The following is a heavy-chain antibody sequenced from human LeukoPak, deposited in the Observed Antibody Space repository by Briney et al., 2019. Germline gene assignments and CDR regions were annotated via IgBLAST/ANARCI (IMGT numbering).Heavy chain of an antibody. CDR2: IDHSGST. Sequence: PETLSLTCTVSGASISSSTYYWGVIRQPPGKGLEWIGSIDHSGSTYYNPSLKSRVTISVDTSNNHFSLKLNSVTAADTAVYYCARSGQQLLFAFDIWGQGTMVTVSS. CDR3: ARSGQQLLFAFDI. D-gene: IGHD6-13*01. J-gene: IGHJ3*02. CDR1: GASISSSTYY. V-gene: IGHV4-39*02.